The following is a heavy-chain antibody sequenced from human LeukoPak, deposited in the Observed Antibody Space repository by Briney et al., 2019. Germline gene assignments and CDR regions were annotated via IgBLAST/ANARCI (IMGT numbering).Heavy chain of an antibody. CDR1: GYRFTAYY. CDR2: INPKSPGT. Sequence: ASVKVSCKASGYRFTAYYIHWVRPAPGQGLEWMGWINPKSPGTNYAQKFQGRVTMTRDTSISTAYMELSSPTSDDTAVYYCARDPAQSYYTDVWGIGTTVIVSS. CDR3: ARDPAQSYYTDV. J-gene: IGHJ6*03. V-gene: IGHV1-2*02.